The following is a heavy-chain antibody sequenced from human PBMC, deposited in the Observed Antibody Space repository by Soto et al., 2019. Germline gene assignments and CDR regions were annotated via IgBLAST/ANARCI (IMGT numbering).Heavy chain of an antibody. D-gene: IGHD1-26*01. CDR1: GGSISSSSYY. CDR3: VKRGGTPPTGMDV. J-gene: IGHJ6*02. Sequence: ETLSLTCTVSGGSISSSSYYWGWIRQPPGKGLEWIGSIYYSGSTYYNPSLKSRVTISVDTSKNQFSLKLSSVTAADTAVYYCVKRGGTPPTGMDVWGQGTTVTVSS. CDR2: IYYSGST. V-gene: IGHV4-39*01.